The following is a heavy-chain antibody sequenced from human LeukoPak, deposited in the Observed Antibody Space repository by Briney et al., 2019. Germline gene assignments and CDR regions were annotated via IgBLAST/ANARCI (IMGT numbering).Heavy chain of an antibody. Sequence: SETLSLTCTVSGYPIRTGYYWAWTRQPPGKGLEWIATIYHSGSTYYNPSLKSRVTMSVDTSKKQFSLKLSSVTAADTAVYYCARVRGSSGSYEYYHYMDVWGKGTTVTISS. CDR2: IYHSGST. V-gene: IGHV4-38-2*02. J-gene: IGHJ6*03. D-gene: IGHD1-26*01. CDR3: ARVRGSSGSYEYYHYMDV. CDR1: GYPIRTGYY.